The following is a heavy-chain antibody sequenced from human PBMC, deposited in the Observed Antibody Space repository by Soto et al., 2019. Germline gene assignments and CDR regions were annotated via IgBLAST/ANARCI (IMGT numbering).Heavy chain of an antibody. D-gene: IGHD6-13*01. CDR1: GDSVSSNSAA. Sequence: SQTLSLTCAISGDSVSSNSAAWNWIRQSPSRGLEWLGRTYYRSKWYNDYAVSVKSRITINPDTSKNQFSLQLNSVTPEDTAVYYCATVFSGYGSSCYLVGYHRDRSDVCRRRTTVIASS. CDR3: ATVFSGYGSSCYLVGYHRDRSDV. J-gene: IGHJ6*02. V-gene: IGHV6-1*01. CDR2: TYYRSKWYN.